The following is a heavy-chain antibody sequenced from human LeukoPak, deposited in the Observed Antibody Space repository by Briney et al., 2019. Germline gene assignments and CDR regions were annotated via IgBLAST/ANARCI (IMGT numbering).Heavy chain of an antibody. CDR3: ARHKDVVPAATLPNWFDP. V-gene: IGHV5-51*01. Sequence: GECLKIPCKGSGYSFTSCWTGWVRQQPGKSLEWMGIIYPGDSDTRYSPSFQGQVTISADKSISTAYLQWSSLKASDTAMYYCARHKDVVPAATLPNWFDPWGQGTLVTVSS. D-gene: IGHD2-2*01. CDR2: IYPGDSDT. CDR1: GYSFTSCW. J-gene: IGHJ5*02.